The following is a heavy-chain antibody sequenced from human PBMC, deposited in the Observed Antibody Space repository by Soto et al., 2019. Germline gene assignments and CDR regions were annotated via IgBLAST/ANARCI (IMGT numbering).Heavy chain of an antibody. V-gene: IGHV1-3*04. CDR1: GNTFSNYV. CDR3: VRRPPYYDFWSGVDY. CDR2: INTGDGNR. D-gene: IGHD3-3*01. J-gene: IGHJ4*02. Sequence: ASVKVSCKASGNTFSNYVIHWVRQAPRQSLEWMGWINTGDGNRKYSQKFQGRVTITTDTPASTVYMELSSLRSEDTAVYYCVRRPPYYDFWSGVDYWGQGTLVTVSS.